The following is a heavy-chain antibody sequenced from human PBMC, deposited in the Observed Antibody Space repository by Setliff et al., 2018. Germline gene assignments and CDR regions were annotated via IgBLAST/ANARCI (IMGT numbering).Heavy chain of an antibody. V-gene: IGHV3-7*03. CDR2: INQDGSEK. CDR1: GFTFSSYW. CDR3: VRDISSASGILDF. D-gene: IGHD3-3*01. J-gene: IGHJ4*02. Sequence: PGGSLRLSCAASGFTFSSYWMSWVRQAPGKGLEWVANINQDGSEKYYADSVKGRFTFSRDNAKNSLFLEMNSLTVDDTALYYCVRDISSASGILDFWGQGTLVTVSS.